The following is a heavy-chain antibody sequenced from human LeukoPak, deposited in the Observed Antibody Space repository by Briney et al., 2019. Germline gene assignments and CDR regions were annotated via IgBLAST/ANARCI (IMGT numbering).Heavy chain of an antibody. Sequence: SETLSLTCAVYGGSFSGYYWSWIRQPPGKGLEWIGEINHSGSTNYNPSLKSRVTISVDTSKNQFSLKLSSVTAADTAVYYCASSGSYQPYYYYMDVWGKGTTVTISS. CDR1: GGSFSGYY. CDR3: ASSGSYQPYYYYMDV. D-gene: IGHD1-26*01. J-gene: IGHJ6*03. V-gene: IGHV4-34*01. CDR2: INHSGST.